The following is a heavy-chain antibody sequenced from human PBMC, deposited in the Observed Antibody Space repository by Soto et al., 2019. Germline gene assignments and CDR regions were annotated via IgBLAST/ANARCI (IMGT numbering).Heavy chain of an antibody. J-gene: IGHJ6*02. D-gene: IGHD5-12*01. V-gene: IGHV5-51*01. CDR1: GYSFTSYW. Sequence: ESLRRSFTGSGYSFTSYWIGLVRQMPGKGLEWMGIIYPGDSDTRYSPSFQGQVTISADESISTAYLQWSSLKASDTAMYYCARLDRIVATRYYYYGMDVWGQGTKVTVYS. CDR2: IYPGDSDT. CDR3: ARLDRIVATRYYYYGMDV.